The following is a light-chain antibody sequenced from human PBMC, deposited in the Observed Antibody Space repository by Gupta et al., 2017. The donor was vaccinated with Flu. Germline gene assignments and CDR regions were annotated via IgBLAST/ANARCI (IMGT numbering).Light chain of an antibody. CDR1: HCRLNSTGSNY. CDR2: LGS. V-gene: IGKV2-28*01. CDR3: CQELQTPWT. J-gene: IGKJ1*01. Sequence: DIVITQSPRSLPVSPGEPASSSCSSIHCRLNSTGSNYVVSYQQRPAQSPQLLLYLGSSRASAVLDRFSGSGSCTAFTLIIIRRVTEDIVVYYCCQELQTPWTFGQGTKVEIK.